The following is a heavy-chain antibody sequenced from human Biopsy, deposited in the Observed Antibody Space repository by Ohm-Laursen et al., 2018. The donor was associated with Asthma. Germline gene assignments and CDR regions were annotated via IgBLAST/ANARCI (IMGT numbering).Heavy chain of an antibody. CDR2: IYYTGST. V-gene: IGHV4-39*01. D-gene: IGHD1-1*01. CDR3: ARHSGNYHAQLNY. CDR1: GGSISSSSYY. Sequence: SETLSLTYTVSGGSISSSSYYWGWIRQPPGKGLEWIGSIYYTGSTYYNPSLKSRVTISVDTSKNQFSLKLSSVTAADTAVYYCARHSGNYHAQLNYWGQGTLVTVSS. J-gene: IGHJ4*02.